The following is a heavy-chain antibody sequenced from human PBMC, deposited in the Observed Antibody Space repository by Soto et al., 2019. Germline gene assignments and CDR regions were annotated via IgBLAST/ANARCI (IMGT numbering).Heavy chain of an antibody. V-gene: IGHV3-33*01. Sequence: QXQLVESGGGXXXXGXXXXXXCXASXXXXXXXGMHXXXXXXGKGLEWVAVIWYDGTNKYYVESVRGRFTISRDNSKNTLYLQMDSLRAEDTAIYYCARDSGATRFDYWYFDLWGRGTLVTVSS. J-gene: IGHJ2*01. CDR1: XXXXXXXG. CDR3: ARDSGATRFDYWYFDL. D-gene: IGHD4-17*01. CDR2: IWYDGTNK.